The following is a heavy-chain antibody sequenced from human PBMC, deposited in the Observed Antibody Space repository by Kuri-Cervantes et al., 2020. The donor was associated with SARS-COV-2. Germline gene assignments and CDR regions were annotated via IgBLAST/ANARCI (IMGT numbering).Heavy chain of an antibody. D-gene: IGHD2-21*02. J-gene: IGHJ6*02. CDR2: IYSGGST. CDR3: AKSLLYCGGDCYKYGMDV. Sequence: GGSLRLSCAASGFTVSSNYMSWVRQAPGKGLEWVSVIYSGGSTYYADSVKGRFTISRHNSKNTLYLQMNSLRAEDTAVYYCAKSLLYCGGDCYKYGMDVWGQGTTVTVSS. V-gene: IGHV3-53*01. CDR1: GFTVSSNY.